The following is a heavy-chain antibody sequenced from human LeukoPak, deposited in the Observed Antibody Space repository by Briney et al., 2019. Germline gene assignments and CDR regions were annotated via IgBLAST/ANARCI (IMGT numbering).Heavy chain of an antibody. CDR1: GESFSGYY. Sequence: SETLSLTCAVYGESFSGYYWSWIRQPPGKALEWIGEINHSGSTNYNPSLKSRVTIAVDTSKNQFSLKLSSVTAADTAVYYCARGRRPYYFDYWGQGTLVTVSS. CDR2: INHSGST. V-gene: IGHV4-34*01. CDR3: ARGRRPYYFDY. J-gene: IGHJ4*02.